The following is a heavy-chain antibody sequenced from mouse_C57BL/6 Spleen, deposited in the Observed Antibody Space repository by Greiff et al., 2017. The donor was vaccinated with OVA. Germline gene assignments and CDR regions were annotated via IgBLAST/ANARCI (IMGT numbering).Heavy chain of an antibody. J-gene: IGHJ2*01. CDR3: ARGDYDRFDY. D-gene: IGHD2-4*01. CDR2: IHPNSGST. V-gene: IGHV1-64*01. Sequence: QVQLQQPGAELVKPGASVKLSCKASGYTFTSYWMHWVKQRPGQGLEWIGMIHPNSGSTNYNEKFKSKATLTVDKSSSTAYMQLSSLTSEDAAGYYCARGDYDRFDYWGQGTTLTVSS. CDR1: GYTFTSYW.